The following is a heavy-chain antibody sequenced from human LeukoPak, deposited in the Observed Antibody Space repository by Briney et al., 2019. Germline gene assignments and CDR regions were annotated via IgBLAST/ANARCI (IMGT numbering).Heavy chain of an antibody. J-gene: IGHJ4*02. CDR3: ARGPPIAAAGCFDY. Sequence: QPGGSLRLSCAASGFTFDDYAMHWVRQAPGKGLEWVSGISWNSGSIGYADSVKGRFTISRDNAKNSLYLQMNSLRAEDTAVYYCARGPPIAAAGCFDYWGQGTLVTVSS. CDR2: ISWNSGSI. CDR1: GFTFDDYA. D-gene: IGHD6-13*01. V-gene: IGHV3-9*01.